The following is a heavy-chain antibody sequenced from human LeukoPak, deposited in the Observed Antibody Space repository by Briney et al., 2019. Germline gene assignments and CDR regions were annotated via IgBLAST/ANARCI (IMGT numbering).Heavy chain of an antibody. Sequence: GGSLRLSCAASGFTFSSYGMHWVRQAPGKGLEWVAVIWYDGSNKYYVDSVKGRFTISRDNSKNTLYLQMNSLRAEDTAVYYCARDRVWFGDLRNYYGMDVWGQGTTVTVSS. J-gene: IGHJ6*02. CDR1: GFTFSSYG. V-gene: IGHV3-33*01. D-gene: IGHD3-10*01. CDR2: IWYDGSNK. CDR3: ARDRVWFGDLRNYYGMDV.